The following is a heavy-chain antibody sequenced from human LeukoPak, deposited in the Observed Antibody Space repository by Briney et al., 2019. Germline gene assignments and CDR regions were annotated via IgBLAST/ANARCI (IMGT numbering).Heavy chain of an antibody. Sequence: ASVKVSCKTSGYTFTGLYMHWVRQAPGQGLEWMGWINPDSGGTNYAQKFQGRVTMTRDTSSRTVYMELSRLRSDDTAVFYCARGGTYCSSNTCPDYWGQGTLVTVSS. J-gene: IGHJ4*02. D-gene: IGHD2-2*01. V-gene: IGHV1-2*02. CDR1: GYTFTGLY. CDR2: INPDSGGT. CDR3: ARGGTYCSSNTCPDY.